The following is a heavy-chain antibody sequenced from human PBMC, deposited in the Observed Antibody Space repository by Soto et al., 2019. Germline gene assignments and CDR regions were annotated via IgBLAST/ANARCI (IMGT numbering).Heavy chain of an antibody. CDR2: IYNSGTT. CDR1: GGSITRGGYY. CDR3: ARDPAP. V-gene: IGHV4-31*03. Sequence: QVQLQESGPGLVKPSETLSLTCTVSGGSITRGGYYWSWIRQHPGKGLEWIGYIYNSGTTYYNPSLKTRVTISVHTSKNQFSLKLTSVTAADTAVYYCARDPAPWGQGTLVTVSS. J-gene: IGHJ5*02.